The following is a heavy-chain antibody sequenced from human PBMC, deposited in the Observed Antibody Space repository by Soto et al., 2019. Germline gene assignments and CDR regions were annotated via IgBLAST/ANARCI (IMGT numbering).Heavy chain of an antibody. CDR2: ISSSGSTI. V-gene: IGHV3-48*03. D-gene: IGHD3-22*01. CDR3: ARGSVMYYYDSSGYPDY. CDR1: GFTFSSYE. J-gene: IGHJ4*02. Sequence: QAGGSLRLSCAASGFTFSSYEMNWVRQAPGKGLEWVSYISSSGSTIYYADSVKGRFTTSRDNAKNSLYLQMNSLRAEDTAVYYCARGSVMYYYDSSGYPDYWGQGTLVTVSS.